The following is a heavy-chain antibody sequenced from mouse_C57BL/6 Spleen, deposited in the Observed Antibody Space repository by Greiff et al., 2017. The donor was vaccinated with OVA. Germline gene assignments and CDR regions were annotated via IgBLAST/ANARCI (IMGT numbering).Heavy chain of an antibody. D-gene: IGHD1-1*01. V-gene: IGHV1-26*01. CDR3: ARRGYYGSSYIFAY. J-gene: IGHJ3*01. CDR2: INPNNGGA. Sequence: EVQLQQSGPELVKPGASVKISCKASGYTFTDYYMNWVKQSHGKSLEWIGDINPNNGGASYNQKFKGKATLTVDKSSSTAYMELRSLTSEDSAVYYCARRGYYGSSYIFAYWGQGTLVTVSA. CDR1: GYTFTDYY.